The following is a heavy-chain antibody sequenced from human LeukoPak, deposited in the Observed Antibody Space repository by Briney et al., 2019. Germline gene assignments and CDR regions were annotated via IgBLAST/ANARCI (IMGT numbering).Heavy chain of an antibody. CDR2: LYTGGNK. D-gene: IGHD6-19*01. Sequence: GSLTLSRAVSGFSVSDKYMSLVRQAPGKGLEWVSVLYTGGNKYYADFMQGRFTISRDNSNNIVFLQMYSLTAEDTALYYCAGGQMFTSGGFDNWGQGTLVTVSS. V-gene: IGHV3-53*01. CDR1: GFSVSDKY. CDR3: AGGQMFTSGGFDN. J-gene: IGHJ4*02.